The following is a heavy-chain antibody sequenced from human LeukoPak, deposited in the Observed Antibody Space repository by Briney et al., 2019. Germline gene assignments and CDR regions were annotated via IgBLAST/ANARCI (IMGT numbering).Heavy chain of an antibody. CDR1: GFTFSSYE. Sequence: GGSLRLSCAASGFTFSSYEMNWVRQAPGKGLEWVSYISSSGSTIYYADSVKGRFTISRDNAKNSLYLQMNSLRAEDTAVYYCARRISGSYEGGAFDIWGQGTLVTVSS. CDR2: ISSSGSTI. J-gene: IGHJ4*02. CDR3: ARRISGSYEGGAFDI. D-gene: IGHD1-26*01. V-gene: IGHV3-48*03.